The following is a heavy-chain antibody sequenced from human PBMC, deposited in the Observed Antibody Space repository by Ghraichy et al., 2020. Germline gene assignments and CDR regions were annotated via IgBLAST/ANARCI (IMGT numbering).Heavy chain of an antibody. Sequence: ETLSLTCAASGFTFDDYAMHWVRQAPGKGLEWVSAISGDGGRTYYADSVKGRFTISRDNSRNSLFLQMNSLRTEDTAFYFCAKESYYGSASEWFDPWGQGTLVTVSS. CDR3: AKESYYGSASEWFDP. CDR1: GFTFDDYA. CDR2: ISGDGGRT. D-gene: IGHD3-10*01. V-gene: IGHV3-43*02. J-gene: IGHJ5*02.